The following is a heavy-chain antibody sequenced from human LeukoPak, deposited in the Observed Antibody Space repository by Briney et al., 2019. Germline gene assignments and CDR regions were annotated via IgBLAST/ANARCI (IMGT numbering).Heavy chain of an antibody. Sequence: PSETLSLTCTVAGGSISSYYWSWIRQPPGKGLEWIGYIYYSGSTNYNPSLKSRVTISVDTSKNQFSLKLSSVTAADTAVYYCARLIAAAGAGWYYFDYWGHGTLVTVSS. CDR3: ARLIAAAGAGWYYFDY. V-gene: IGHV4-59*01. J-gene: IGHJ4*01. CDR2: IYYSGST. CDR1: GGSISSYY. D-gene: IGHD6-13*01.